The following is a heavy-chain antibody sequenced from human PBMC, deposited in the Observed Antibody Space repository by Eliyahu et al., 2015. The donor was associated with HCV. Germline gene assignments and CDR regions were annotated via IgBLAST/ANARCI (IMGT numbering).Heavy chain of an antibody. D-gene: IGHD7-27*01. CDR3: ARGIGRPPGE. V-gene: IGHV3-53*02. J-gene: IGHJ4*02. CDR2: IYSSGTA. Sequence: EVQLVETGGGLIQPGGSLRLSCAASGFSVNNNYMNWVRQAPGKGLEWVSVIYSSGTAYYADSVKGRFTISRDDSKNTVYLQMNSLRGEDTALYYCARGIGRPPGEWGQGTLVTVSS. CDR1: GFSVNNNY.